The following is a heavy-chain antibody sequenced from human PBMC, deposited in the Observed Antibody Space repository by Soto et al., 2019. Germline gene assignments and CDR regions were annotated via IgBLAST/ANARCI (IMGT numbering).Heavy chain of an antibody. Sequence: ASVKVSCKASGGTFSSYAISWVRQAPGQGLEWMGGIIPIFGTANYAQKFQGRVTITADESTSTAYMELSSPRSEDTAVYYCARDGVFRVDYGDYYGMDVWGQGTTVTVSS. J-gene: IGHJ6*02. CDR2: IIPIFGTA. D-gene: IGHD4-17*01. V-gene: IGHV1-69*13. CDR3: ARDGVFRVDYGDYYGMDV. CDR1: GGTFSSYA.